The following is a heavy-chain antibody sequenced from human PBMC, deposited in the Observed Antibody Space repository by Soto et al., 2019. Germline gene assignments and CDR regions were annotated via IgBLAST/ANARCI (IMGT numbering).Heavy chain of an antibody. Sequence: GGSLRLSCAASGFTFSSYGMHWARQAPGKGLEWVAVISYDGSNKYYADSVKGRFTISRDNSKNTLYLQMNSLRAEDTAVYYCAKVGGPDYDFWSGYLNLDYWGQGTLVTVSS. CDR3: AKVGGPDYDFWSGYLNLDY. CDR2: ISYDGSNK. CDR1: GFTFSSYG. D-gene: IGHD3-3*01. V-gene: IGHV3-30*18. J-gene: IGHJ4*02.